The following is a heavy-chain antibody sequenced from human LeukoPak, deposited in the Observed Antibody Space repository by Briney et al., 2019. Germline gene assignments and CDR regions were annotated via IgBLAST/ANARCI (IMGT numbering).Heavy chain of an antibody. D-gene: IGHD2-15*01. CDR2: MSSSGSSI. CDR3: AGGYCSGGSCYDYFDY. CDR1: GFSFSRYE. Sequence: GGSLRLSCEASGFSFSRYEMNWVRQAPGKGLEWVSYMSSSGSSIHYADSVKGRFAISRDNAKNSLYLQMNSLRAEDTAVYYCAGGYCSGGSCYDYFDYWGQGTLVTVSS. V-gene: IGHV3-48*03. J-gene: IGHJ4*02.